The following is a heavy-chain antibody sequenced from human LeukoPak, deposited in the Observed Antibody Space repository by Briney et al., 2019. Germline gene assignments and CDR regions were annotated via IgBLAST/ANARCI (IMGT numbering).Heavy chain of an antibody. J-gene: IGHJ4*02. CDR2: IYYSGST. CDR1: GGSISSSSYY. Sequence: PSETLSLTCTVSGGSISSSSYYWGWIRQPPGKGLEWIGSIYYSGSTYYNPSLKSRVTISVDTSKNQFSLKLSSVTAADTAVYYCATVGPVLIYWGQGTLVTVSS. CDR3: ATVGPVLIY. D-gene: IGHD2-8*01. V-gene: IGHV4-39*07.